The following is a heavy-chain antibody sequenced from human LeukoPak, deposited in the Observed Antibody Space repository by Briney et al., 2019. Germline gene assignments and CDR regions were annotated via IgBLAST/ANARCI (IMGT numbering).Heavy chain of an antibody. D-gene: IGHD3-10*01. CDR3: ARVRFGDY. CDR1: GFTFSSYW. Sequence: GGSLRLSCAASGFTFSSYWMTWVRQAPGKGLEWVANIKQDGSEKYYMDSVKGRFTISRDNAKNSLYLQMNSLGAEDAAVYYCARVRFGDYWGQGTLVTVSS. CDR2: IKQDGSEK. J-gene: IGHJ4*02. V-gene: IGHV3-7*01.